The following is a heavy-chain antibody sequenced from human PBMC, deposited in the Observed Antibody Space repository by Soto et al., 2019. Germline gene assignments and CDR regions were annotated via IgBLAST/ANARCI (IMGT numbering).Heavy chain of an antibody. CDR1: GYTFSGFY. V-gene: IGHV1-2*02. J-gene: IGHJ4*02. CDR2: INPNSGGT. D-gene: IGHD6-19*01. Sequence: ASVKVSCKASGYTFSGFYMHWVRQAPGQGLEWMGWINPNSGGTKSAEKFKGRVTMTRDTSISTAYMELSRLTSDDTAVYYCASAAVTGTAGLDFWGQGTQVTVSS. CDR3: ASAAVTGTAGLDF.